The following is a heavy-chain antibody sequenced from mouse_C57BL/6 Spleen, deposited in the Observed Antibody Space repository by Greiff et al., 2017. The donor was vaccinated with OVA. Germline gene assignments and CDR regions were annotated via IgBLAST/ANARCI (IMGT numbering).Heavy chain of an antibody. CDR3: TELVYYYAMDY. D-gene: IGHD4-1*01. CDR1: GFTFSDDW. CDR2: IRNKANNHAT. J-gene: IGHJ4*01. Sequence: EVQLVESGGGLVQPGGSMKLSCAASGFTFSDDWMDWVRQSPEKGLEWVAEIRNKANNHATYYAESVKGRFTISRDDSKSSVYLQMNSLRAEDTGIYYCTELVYYYAMDYWGQGTSVTVSS. V-gene: IGHV6-6*01.